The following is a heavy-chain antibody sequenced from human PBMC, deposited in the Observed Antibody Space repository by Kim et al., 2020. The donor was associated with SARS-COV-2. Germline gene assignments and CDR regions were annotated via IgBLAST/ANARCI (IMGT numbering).Heavy chain of an antibody. D-gene: IGHD3-16*01. Sequence: NTNPSLKSRVTISVDTSKNQFSRKLSSVTAADTAVYYCARRRRFYWYFDLWGRGTLVTVSS. V-gene: IGHV4-59*01. J-gene: IGHJ2*01. CDR3: ARRRRFYWYFDL.